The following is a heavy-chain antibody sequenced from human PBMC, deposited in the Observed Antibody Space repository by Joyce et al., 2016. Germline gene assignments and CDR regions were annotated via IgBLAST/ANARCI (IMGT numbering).Heavy chain of an antibody. CDR3: ARGLAVGSSSFDY. J-gene: IGHJ4*02. Sequence: QLQLQESGPGLVKPSETLSLTCTVSGDSIGSSSYYWGWIRQPPGKGLEWIGNILYSGSTSDNPSLKSRVSISVDTSKKQFSLKLSSVTAADTALYYCARGLAVGSSSFDYWGQGTLVTVSS. CDR1: GDSIGSSSYY. CDR2: ILYSGST. V-gene: IGHV4-39*01. D-gene: IGHD6-19*01.